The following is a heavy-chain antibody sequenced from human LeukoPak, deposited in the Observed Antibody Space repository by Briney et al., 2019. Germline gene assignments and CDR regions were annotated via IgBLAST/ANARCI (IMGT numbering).Heavy chain of an antibody. V-gene: IGHV3-23*01. J-gene: IGHJ3*01. CDR3: AKLHSRGSY. CDR2: ISGSGGST. Sequence: GASLRLSCAASGFTFSSYAMSWVRQAPGKGLEWVSAISGSGGSTYYADSVKGRFTISRDNSKNTLYLQMNSLRGEETAVYYCAKLHSRGSYWGQGTMVNVSS. D-gene: IGHD3-22*01. CDR1: GFTFSSYA.